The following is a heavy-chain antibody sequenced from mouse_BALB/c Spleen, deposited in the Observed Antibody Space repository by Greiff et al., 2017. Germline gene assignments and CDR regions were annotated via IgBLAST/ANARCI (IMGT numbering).Heavy chain of an antibody. CDR2: ISSGGSYT. V-gene: IGHV5-9-3*01. D-gene: IGHD1-1*01. Sequence: EVQLVESGGGLVKPGGSLKLSCAASGFTFSSYAMSWVRQTPEKRLEWVATISSGGSYTYYPDSVKGRFTISRDNAKNTLYLQMSSLRSEDTAMYYCARDNYGAMDYWGQGTSVTVSS. J-gene: IGHJ4*01. CDR3: ARDNYGAMDY. CDR1: GFTFSSYA.